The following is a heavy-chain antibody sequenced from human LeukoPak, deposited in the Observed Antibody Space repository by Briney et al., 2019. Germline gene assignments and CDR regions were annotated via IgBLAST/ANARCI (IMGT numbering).Heavy chain of an antibody. J-gene: IGHJ4*02. V-gene: IGHV3-21*01. CDR3: ARDLLGYCSSTSCYDRGGLDY. D-gene: IGHD2-2*01. Sequence: GGSLRLSCAASGFTFSSYSMNWVRRAPGKGLEWVSSISSSSSYIYYADSVKGRFTISRDNAKNSLYLQMNSLRAEDTAVYYCARDLLGYCSSTSCYDRGGLDYWGQGTLVTVSS. CDR1: GFTFSSYS. CDR2: ISSSSSYI.